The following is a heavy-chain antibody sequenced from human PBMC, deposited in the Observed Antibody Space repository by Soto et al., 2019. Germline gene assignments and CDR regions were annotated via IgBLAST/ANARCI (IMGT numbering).Heavy chain of an antibody. CDR1: GDSFNDYY. CDR2: INPNGGVT. Sequence: VPLVQSGAEVKKPGASVKVSCKTSGDSFNDYYIHWVRQAPGQGLEWMGWINPNGGVTKYAQKFQGRFTVTRDTSNRTVYMELSSLRSDDTAIYYCAKDRGGARATLDYYHFDLDVWGKGTTVTVSS. CDR3: AKDRGGARATLDYYHFDLDV. D-gene: IGHD5-12*01. V-gene: IGHV1-2*02. J-gene: IGHJ6*03.